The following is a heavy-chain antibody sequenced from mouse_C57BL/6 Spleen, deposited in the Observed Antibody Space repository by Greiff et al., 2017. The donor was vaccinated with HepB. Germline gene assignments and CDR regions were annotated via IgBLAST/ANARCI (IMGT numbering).Heavy chain of an antibody. CDR2: ISNGGGST. D-gene: IGHD4-1*01. Sequence: EVKLVESGGGLVQPGGSLKLSCAASGFTFSDYYMYWVRQTPEKRLEWVAYISNGGGSTYYPDTVKGRFTISRDNAKNTLYLQMSRLKSEDTAMYYCARHGSNWDYAMDYWGQGTSVTVSS. J-gene: IGHJ4*01. CDR3: ARHGSNWDYAMDY. V-gene: IGHV5-12*01. CDR1: GFTFSDYY.